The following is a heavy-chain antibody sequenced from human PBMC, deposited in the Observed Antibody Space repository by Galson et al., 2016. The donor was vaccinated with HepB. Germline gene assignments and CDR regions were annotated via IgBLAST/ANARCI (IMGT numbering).Heavy chain of an antibody. CDR2: INHSGST. CDR3: ARGDNPDYGDYASAYYYMDV. Sequence: LSLTCAVYGGSFSGYYWSWLRPPPGKGLEWIGEINHSGSTNYNPSLKSRVTISVDTSKNQFSLKLSSVTAAATAVYYCARGDNPDYGDYASAYYYMDVWGKGTTVTVSS. D-gene: IGHD4-17*01. V-gene: IGHV4-34*01. CDR1: GGSFSGYY. J-gene: IGHJ6*03.